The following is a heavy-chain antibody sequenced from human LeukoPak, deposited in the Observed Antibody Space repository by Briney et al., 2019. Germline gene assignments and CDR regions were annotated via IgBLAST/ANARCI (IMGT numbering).Heavy chain of an antibody. CDR3: ARENHYYDSSGYFPYYFDY. V-gene: IGHV1-46*01. Sequence: ASVRVSCKASGYTFTSYYMHWVRQAPGQGLEWMGIINPSGGSTSYAQKFQGRVTMTRDMSTSTVYMELSSLRSEDTAVYYCARENHYYDSSGYFPYYFDYWGQGTLVTVSS. J-gene: IGHJ4*02. CDR2: INPSGGST. CDR1: GYTFTSYY. D-gene: IGHD3-22*01.